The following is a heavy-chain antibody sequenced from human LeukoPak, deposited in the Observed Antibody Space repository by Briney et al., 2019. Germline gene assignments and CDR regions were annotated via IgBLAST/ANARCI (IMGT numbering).Heavy chain of an antibody. CDR3: ARVNLRAFDF. V-gene: IGHV1-18*01. J-gene: IGHJ4*02. Sequence: ASVKVSCKASGGTFSSYAISWVRQAPGQGLEWMGWISPYNGNTNFAQKLQGRVTMTTDTSTRTAYMELRSLRSDDTAVYYCARVNLRAFDFWGQGTLVTVSS. CDR2: ISPYNGNT. CDR1: GGTFSSYA.